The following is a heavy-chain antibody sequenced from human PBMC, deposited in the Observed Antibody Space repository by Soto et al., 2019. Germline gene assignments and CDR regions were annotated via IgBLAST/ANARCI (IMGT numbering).Heavy chain of an antibody. Sequence: ESGPTLVNPTETLTLTCTVSGFSLTYEMVAVTWIRQPPGKALEWLAHIFSNDETSYRTSLKSRLTISKDTSKNQVVLTMANMDPGDTATYYCARISHFAHDLDHWGQGTPVTV. CDR1: GFSLTYEMVA. D-gene: IGHD3-3*02. CDR3: ARISHFAHDLDH. V-gene: IGHV2-26*01. CDR2: IFSNDET. J-gene: IGHJ4*02.